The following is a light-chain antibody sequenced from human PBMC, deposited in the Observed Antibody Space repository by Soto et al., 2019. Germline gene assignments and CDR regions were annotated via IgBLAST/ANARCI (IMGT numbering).Light chain of an antibody. CDR3: QSYDSSLSGYG. J-gene: IGLJ1*01. CDR1: SSKIGAGYD. CDR2: DNN. Sequence: QSVLTQPPSVSWAPGQRVTVSCTGNSSKIGAGYDVHWYQQLPATAPKLLIFDNNNRPSGVPERFSGSKSGTSASLAISGLQAEDEADYYCQSYDSSLSGYGFGTGTKVTVL. V-gene: IGLV1-40*01.